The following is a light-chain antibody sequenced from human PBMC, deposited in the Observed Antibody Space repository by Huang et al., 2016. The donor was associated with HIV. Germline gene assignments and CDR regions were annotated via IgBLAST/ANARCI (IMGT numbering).Light chain of an antibody. CDR1: QSVSTF. CDR3: QQRSNWPLT. J-gene: IGKJ3*01. CDR2: DAS. Sequence: EIVLTQSPATLSLSPGERATLSCRASQSVSTFLAWYQHKPGQAPRLLIYDASHRATGIPARFSGSGSGTDSTLTISSLEPEDFAVYYCQQRSNWPLTFGPGTKVDIK. V-gene: IGKV3-11*01.